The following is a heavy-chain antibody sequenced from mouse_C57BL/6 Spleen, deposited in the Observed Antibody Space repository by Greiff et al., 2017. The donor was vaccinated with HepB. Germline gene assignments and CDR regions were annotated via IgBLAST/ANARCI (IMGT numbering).Heavy chain of an antibody. Sequence: VQLQQSGAELVKPGASVKLSCKASGYTFTSYWMHWVKQRPGQGLEWIGMIHPNSGSTNYNEKFKSKATLTVDKSSSTAYMQLSSLTSEDSAVYYCARGYYYGSSYPFAYWGQGTLVTVSA. V-gene: IGHV1-64*01. CDR1: GYTFTSYW. J-gene: IGHJ3*01. CDR2: IHPNSGST. CDR3: ARGYYYGSSYPFAY. D-gene: IGHD1-1*01.